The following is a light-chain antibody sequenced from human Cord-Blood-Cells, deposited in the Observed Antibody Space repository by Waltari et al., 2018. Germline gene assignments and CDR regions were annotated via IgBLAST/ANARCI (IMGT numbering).Light chain of an antibody. V-gene: IGLV1-44*01. Sequence: QSVLTQPPSASGTPGQRVTISCSGSSSHIGSNTVNWYQQLPGTAPKLLIYRNNQRPSGVPDRFSGSKSGTSASLAISGLQAEDEADYYCAAWDDSLNGNWVFGGGTKLTVL. CDR1: SSHIGSNT. CDR3: AAWDDSLNGNWV. J-gene: IGLJ3*02. CDR2: RNN.